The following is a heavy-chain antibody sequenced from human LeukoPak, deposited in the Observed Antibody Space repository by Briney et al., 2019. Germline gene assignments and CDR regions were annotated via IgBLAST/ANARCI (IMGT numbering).Heavy chain of an antibody. V-gene: IGHV3-30*02. CDR3: AKEYTPSSPLGELDS. CDR1: GFSFSSYA. D-gene: IGHD6-6*01. J-gene: IGHJ4*02. Sequence: GGSLRLSCAVSGFSFSSYAMYWVRQAPGKGLEWVAVIRHDETNEYYADSVQGRFTISRDTSKNTLYLQMNSLRAEDTAVYYCAKEYTPSSPLGELDSWGQGTLVTVSS. CDR2: IRHDETNE.